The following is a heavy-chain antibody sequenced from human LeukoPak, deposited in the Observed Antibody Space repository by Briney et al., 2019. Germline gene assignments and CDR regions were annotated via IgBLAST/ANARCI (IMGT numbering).Heavy chain of an antibody. V-gene: IGHV3-9*01. CDR2: ITSKSGFI. D-gene: IGHD1-14*01. CDR3: AKDLYTYTLQYFHH. Sequence: GRSLRLSCAASGFTLDDYAMHWVRQAPGKGLEWVSGITSKSGFIAYGDSVKGRFTVSRDIANNSLYLQMNRLRPDDTAVYYCAKDLYTYTLQYFHHWGQGTLVTVSS. CDR1: GFTLDDYA. J-gene: IGHJ1*01.